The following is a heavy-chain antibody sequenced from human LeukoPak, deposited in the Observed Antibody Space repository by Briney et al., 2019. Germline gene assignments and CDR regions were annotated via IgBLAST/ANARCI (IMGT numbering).Heavy chain of an antibody. V-gene: IGHV3-23*01. J-gene: IGHJ6*02. CDR3: AKDSYYGSSNPGDV. D-gene: IGHD3-10*01. CDR2: ISGSGDDT. CDR1: GFTFSSYY. Sequence: PGGSLRLSCAASGFTFSSYYMSWVRQAPGKGLEWVSVISGSGDDTYYGDSVKGRFTISRDNSKNTLYLQMNSLRAEDAAVYYCAKDSYYGSSNPGDVWGQGTTVTVSS.